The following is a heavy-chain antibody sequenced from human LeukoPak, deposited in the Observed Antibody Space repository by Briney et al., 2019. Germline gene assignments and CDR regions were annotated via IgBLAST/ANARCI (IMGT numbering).Heavy chain of an antibody. V-gene: IGHV4-34*01. CDR1: GGSFSGYY. Sequence: SETLSLTCAVYGGSFSGYYWSWIRQPPGKGLEWIGEINHSGSTNYNPSLKSRVTISVDTSKNQFSLKLSSVAAADTAVYYCARRTGYHYYMDVWGKGTTVTVSS. J-gene: IGHJ6*03. D-gene: IGHD1-1*01. CDR2: INHSGST. CDR3: ARRTGYHYYMDV.